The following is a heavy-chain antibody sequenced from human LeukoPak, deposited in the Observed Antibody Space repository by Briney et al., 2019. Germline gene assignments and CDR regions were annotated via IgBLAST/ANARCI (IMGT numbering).Heavy chain of an antibody. D-gene: IGHD3-3*01. Sequence: GASVKVSCKASGYTFTSYAMNWVRQAPGQGLEWMGWINTNTGNPTYAQGFTGRFVFSLDTSVSTAYLQISSLKAEDTAVYYCARHDYDFWSGYWNIIDYWGQGTLVTVSS. CDR1: GYTFTSYA. J-gene: IGHJ4*02. CDR2: INTNTGNP. CDR3: ARHDYDFWSGYWNIIDY. V-gene: IGHV7-4-1*02.